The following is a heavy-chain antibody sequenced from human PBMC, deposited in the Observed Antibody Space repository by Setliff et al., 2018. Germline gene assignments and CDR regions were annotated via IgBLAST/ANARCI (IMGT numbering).Heavy chain of an antibody. CDR2: FDPEDGET. CDR3: VKTHWDTWIRGAFDI. D-gene: IGHD3-10*01. CDR1: GYTLTELS. J-gene: IGHJ3*02. Sequence: ASVKVSCKVSGYTLTELSMHWVRQAPGKGLEWMGGFDPEDGETIYAQKFQGRVTMTEDTSTDTAYMELSSLRSEDTAVYYCVKTHWDTWIRGAFDIWGQGTMVTVS. V-gene: IGHV1-24*01.